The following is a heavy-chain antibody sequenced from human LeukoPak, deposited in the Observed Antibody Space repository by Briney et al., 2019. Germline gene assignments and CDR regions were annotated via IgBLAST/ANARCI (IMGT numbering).Heavy chain of an antibody. D-gene: IGHD1-1*01. CDR1: GGSFSTYA. Sequence: ASVKVFCKASGGSFSTYAISWVRQAPGQGLEWMGWINPNIGVTNYAQKFQGRVTMTRDTSISTAYMELSRLRSDDTAVYYCARGTTGNYYFDYWGQGTLVTVSS. CDR3: ARGTTGNYYFDY. J-gene: IGHJ4*02. CDR2: INPNIGVT. V-gene: IGHV1-2*02.